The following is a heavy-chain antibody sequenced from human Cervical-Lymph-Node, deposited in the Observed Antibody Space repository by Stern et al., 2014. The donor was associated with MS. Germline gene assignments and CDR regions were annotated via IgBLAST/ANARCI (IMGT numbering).Heavy chain of an antibody. J-gene: IGHJ3*02. CDR2: ISSSSSTI. V-gene: IGHV3-48*02. D-gene: IGHD5-18*01. CDR1: GFTFSSYS. CDR3: ARGGSYGPYDAFDI. Sequence: EVQLVESGGGLVQPGGALRLSCAASGFTFSSYSLNWVRQAPGKGLEWVSYISSSSSTIYYADSVKGRFTISRDNAKNSLYLQMNSLRDEDTAVYYCARGGSYGPYDAFDIWGQGTMVTVSS.